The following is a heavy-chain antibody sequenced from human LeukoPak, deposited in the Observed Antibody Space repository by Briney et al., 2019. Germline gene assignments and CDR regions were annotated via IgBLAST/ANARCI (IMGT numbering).Heavy chain of an antibody. CDR3: ARPQNYYYYYMDV. Sequence: GRSLRLSCAASGFTFSSYAMHWVRQAPGKGLEWVAVIAHDGNKKYYADSVKGRFTISRDNSKNTLYLQMNSLRAEDTAVYYCARPQNYYYYYMDVWGKGTTVTVSS. CDR2: IAHDGNKK. V-gene: IGHV3-30*04. CDR1: GFTFSSYA. J-gene: IGHJ6*03.